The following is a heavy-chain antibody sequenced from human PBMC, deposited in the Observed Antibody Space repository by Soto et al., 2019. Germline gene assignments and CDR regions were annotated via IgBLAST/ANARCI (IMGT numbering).Heavy chain of an antibody. CDR1: GFTFDDYA. J-gene: IGHJ6*02. D-gene: IGHD6-6*01. Sequence: EVQLVESGGGLVQPGRSLRLSCAASGFTFDDYAIHWVRQAPGKGLEWVSGLSWNGDYRDYADSVKGRFTISRDNAKNSLYLQMTSLRAEDTALYYCAKGTRSSYYYGMDVWGQGTTVTVSS. V-gene: IGHV3-9*01. CDR2: LSWNGDYR. CDR3: AKGTRSSYYYGMDV.